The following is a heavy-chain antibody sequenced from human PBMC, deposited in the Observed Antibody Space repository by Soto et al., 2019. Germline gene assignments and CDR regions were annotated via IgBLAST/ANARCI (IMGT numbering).Heavy chain of an antibody. Sequence: QVQLAQSGAEVKKPGASVKVSCKASGYTFTSYGISWVRQAPGQGLEWMAWINPYNGNTKYAEKVVGRVTVTTDTSTATAYMEVRSLTSDDTAVFYCARVGVGLAAPRVWPYWGQGTPVTVSS. CDR3: ARVGVGLAAPRVWPY. D-gene: IGHD6-13*01. J-gene: IGHJ4*02. CDR1: GYTFTSYG. CDR2: INPYNGNT. V-gene: IGHV1-18*01.